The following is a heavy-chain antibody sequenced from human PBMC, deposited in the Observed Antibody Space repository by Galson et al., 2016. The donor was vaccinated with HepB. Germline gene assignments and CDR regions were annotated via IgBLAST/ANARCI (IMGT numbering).Heavy chain of an antibody. D-gene: IGHD3-10*01. CDR3: ATSRGGFGATEPSY. V-gene: IGHV1-69*13. J-gene: IGHJ4*02. CDR1: GGTFSSYA. Sequence: SVKVSCKASGGTFSSYAISWVRQAPGQGLEWMGGIVPIFGAGNYARKFQGRITITADESTSTAYMELSSLRSEDTALYYCATSRGGFGATEPSYWGQGTLVTVSS. CDR2: IVPIFGAG.